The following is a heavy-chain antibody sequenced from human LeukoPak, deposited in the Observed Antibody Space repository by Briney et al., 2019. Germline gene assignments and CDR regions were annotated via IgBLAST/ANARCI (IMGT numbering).Heavy chain of an antibody. D-gene: IGHD6-19*01. V-gene: IGHV4-59*01. Sequence: SETLSLTCTVSGGSISSYYWSWIRQPPGKGLEWIGYIYYSGSTYYNPSLQSRVTISLDTSKNRFSLKLSSLTAADTAVYYCARGAVAGFDHWGQGTLVTVSS. CDR2: IYYSGST. CDR3: ARGAVAGFDH. J-gene: IGHJ4*02. CDR1: GGSISSYY.